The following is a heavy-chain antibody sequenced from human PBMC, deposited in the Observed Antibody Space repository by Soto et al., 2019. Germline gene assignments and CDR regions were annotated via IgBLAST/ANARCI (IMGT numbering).Heavy chain of an antibody. CDR1: GFNFDDYA. Sequence: PGGSLRLSCAASGFNFDDYAMHWVRQAPGKGLEWVSGISWNSGDTDYVDSVKGRFTISRDNAKNSLYLQMNSLRPEDTAFYYCAKDRIAARGFAFDYWGQGTLVTVSS. CDR2: ISWNSGDT. D-gene: IGHD6-25*01. CDR3: AKDRIAARGFAFDY. V-gene: IGHV3-9*01. J-gene: IGHJ4*02.